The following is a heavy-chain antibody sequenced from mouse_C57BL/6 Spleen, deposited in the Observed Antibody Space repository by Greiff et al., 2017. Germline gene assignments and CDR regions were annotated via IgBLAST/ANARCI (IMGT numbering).Heavy chain of an antibody. D-gene: IGHD2-5*01. CDR3: AAYYSNPWFAY. V-gene: IGHV1-81*01. CDR2: IYPSSGNT. CDR1: GYTFTSYG. Sequence: LVESGAELARPGASVKLSCKASGYTFTSYGISWVKQRTGQGLEWIGKIYPSSGNTNYNEKFKGKATLTADKSTSTAYMQLRSLTSEDSAVYFCAAYYSNPWFAYWGQGTLVTVSA. J-gene: IGHJ3*01.